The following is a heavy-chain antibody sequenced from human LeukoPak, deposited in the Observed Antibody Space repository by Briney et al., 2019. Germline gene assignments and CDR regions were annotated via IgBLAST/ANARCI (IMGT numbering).Heavy chain of an antibody. CDR1: GFTFSSYS. CDR2: ISSSSSTI. D-gene: IGHD2-15*01. V-gene: IGHV3-48*04. J-gene: IGHJ6*03. CDR3: ARFGVVAAPYYYYYMDV. Sequence: QTGGSLRLSCAASGFTFSSYSMNWVRQAPGKGLEWVSYISSSSSTIYYADSVKGRFTISRDNAKNSLYLQMNSLRAEDTALYHCARFGVVAAPYYYYYMDVWGKGTTVSVSS.